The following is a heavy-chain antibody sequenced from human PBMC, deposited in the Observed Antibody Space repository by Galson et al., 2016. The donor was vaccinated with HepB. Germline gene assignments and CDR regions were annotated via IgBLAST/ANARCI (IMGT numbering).Heavy chain of an antibody. CDR3: AAPSRHDSWSGFDY. D-gene: IGHD3-3*01. V-gene: IGHV5-51*01. CDR1: GYIFTNYW. CDR2: IYVADSDT. Sequence: QSGAEVKKPGESLKISCKGPGYIFTNYWIGWVRQMPGKGLEWLGIIYVADSDTKYCPSFQGQVTISADRSISTAYLQWSSLKASDTGMYYCAAPSRHDSWSGFDYWGQGTLVTVSS. J-gene: IGHJ4*02.